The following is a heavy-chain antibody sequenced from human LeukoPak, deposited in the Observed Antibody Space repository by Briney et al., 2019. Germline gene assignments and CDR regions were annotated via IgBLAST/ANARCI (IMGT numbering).Heavy chain of an antibody. Sequence: SETLSLTCTVSGGSISSYYWSWIRQPPGKGLEWIGYIYYSGSTNYNPSLKSRVTISVVTSKNQFSLKLSSVTAADTAVYYCARGFSSSLFDYWGQGTLVTVSS. D-gene: IGHD6-6*01. CDR2: IYYSGST. CDR3: ARGFSSSLFDY. J-gene: IGHJ4*02. CDR1: GGSISSYY. V-gene: IGHV4-59*01.